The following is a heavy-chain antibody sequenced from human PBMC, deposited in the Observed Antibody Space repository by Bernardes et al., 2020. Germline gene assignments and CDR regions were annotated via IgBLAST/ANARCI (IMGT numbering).Heavy chain of an antibody. J-gene: IGHJ4*02. V-gene: IGHV4-38-2*01. CDR2: MYHGGST. Sequence: SEPLSLTCAVSGYSISSVFYWGCILQPPGKGLEWIGNMYHGGSTYYNPSLKSRVTMSIDTSKNQFSLNLTSVTAADTAVYYCARDCSSITCNLDYWGQGILVTVSS. CDR3: ARDCSSITCNLDY. D-gene: IGHD2-2*01. CDR1: GYSISSVFY.